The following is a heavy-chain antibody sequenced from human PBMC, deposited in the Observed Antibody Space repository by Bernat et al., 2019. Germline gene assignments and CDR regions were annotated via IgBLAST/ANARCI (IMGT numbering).Heavy chain of an antibody. CDR1: GFTFSSYA. V-gene: IGHV3-30-3*01. D-gene: IGHD6-19*01. Sequence: QVQLVESGGCVVQPGRSLRLSCAASGFTFSSYAMHWVRQAPGKGLEWVAVISYDGSNEYYADSVRGRFTFSRDNSKNTLYLHMNSLRAEDTAVYYCASVLEPGQWLVFEGWFDPWGQGTLVSVSS. J-gene: IGHJ5*02. CDR2: ISYDGSNE. CDR3: ASVLEPGQWLVFEGWFDP.